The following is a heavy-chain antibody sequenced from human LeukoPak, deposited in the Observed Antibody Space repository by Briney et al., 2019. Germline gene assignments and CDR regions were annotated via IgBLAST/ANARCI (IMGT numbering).Heavy chain of an antibody. D-gene: IGHD3-16*01. V-gene: IGHV1-18*01. CDR3: AREHYDYVWGSYTLNWFDP. Sequence: GASVKVSCKASGYTFTSYGISWVRQAPGQGLEWMGWISAYNGNTNYAQKLQGRVTMTTDTSTSTAYMDLRRLRSDDTAVYYCAREHYDYVWGSYTLNWFDPWGQGTLVTVSS. CDR2: ISAYNGNT. CDR1: GYTFTSYG. J-gene: IGHJ5*02.